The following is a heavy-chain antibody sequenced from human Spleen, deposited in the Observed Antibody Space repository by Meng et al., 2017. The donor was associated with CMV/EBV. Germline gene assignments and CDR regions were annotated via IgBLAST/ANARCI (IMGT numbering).Heavy chain of an antibody. Sequence: GESLKISCAASGFTFSSYGMHWVRQAPGKGLEWVANIKQDGGGKYYVNSVKGRFTISRDNAKSSLYLQMNSLRAEDTAVYYCARRMDVWGQGTTVTVSS. CDR2: IKQDGGGK. V-gene: IGHV3-7*01. CDR1: GFTFSSYG. CDR3: ARRMDV. J-gene: IGHJ6*02.